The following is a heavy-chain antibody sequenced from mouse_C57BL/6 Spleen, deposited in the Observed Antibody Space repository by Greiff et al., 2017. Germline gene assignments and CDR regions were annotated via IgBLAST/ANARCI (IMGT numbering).Heavy chain of an antibody. CDR2: ISDGGSYT. Sequence: EVKLMESGGGLVKPGGSLKLSCAASGFTFSSYAMSWVRQTPEKRLEWVATISDGGSYTYYPDNVKGRFTISRDNAKNNLYLQMSHLKSEDTAMYYCARDDGYFPNNWGQGTTLTVAS. V-gene: IGHV5-4*01. CDR1: GFTFSSYA. J-gene: IGHJ2*01. CDR3: ARDDGYFPNN. D-gene: IGHD2-3*01.